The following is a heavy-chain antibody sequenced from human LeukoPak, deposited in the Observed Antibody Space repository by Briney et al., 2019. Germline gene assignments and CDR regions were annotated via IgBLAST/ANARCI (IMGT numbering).Heavy chain of an antibody. CDR2: INHSGST. Sequence: KTSETLSLTCAVYGGSFSGYYWSWIRQPPGKGLEWIGEINHSGSTNYNPSLKSRVTISVDTSKNQFSLKLSSVTAADTAVYYCARDEVDGYYYEDYWGQGTLVTVSS. CDR3: ARDEVDGYYYEDY. CDR1: GGSFSGYY. D-gene: IGHD3-22*01. J-gene: IGHJ4*02. V-gene: IGHV4-34*01.